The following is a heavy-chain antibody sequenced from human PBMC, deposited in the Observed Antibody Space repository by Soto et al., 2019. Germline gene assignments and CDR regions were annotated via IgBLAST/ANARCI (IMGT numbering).Heavy chain of an antibody. D-gene: IGHD1-7*01. J-gene: IGHJ6*02. Sequence: QVQLVESGGGVVQPGRSLRLSLAASGFTFSSYGMHWVRQAPGKGLERVAVLWDDGSNNYYADSVPGRFTIARDNSQSTLYLKMNSLRAEDTAVYYCAREDRHWNYGYYYYGIDVWGQGTTVTVSS. CDR2: LWDDGSNN. CDR1: GFTFSSYG. V-gene: IGHV3-33*01. CDR3: AREDRHWNYGYYYYGIDV.